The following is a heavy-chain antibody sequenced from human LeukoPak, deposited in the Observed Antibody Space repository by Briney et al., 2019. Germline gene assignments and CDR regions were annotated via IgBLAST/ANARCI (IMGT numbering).Heavy chain of an antibody. V-gene: IGHV3-64*01. J-gene: IGHJ4*02. Sequence: GGSQRLSCAASGFSFSSYAMHWVRQAPGKGLEYVTAINSNGGNTYYANSVKGRFTMSRDNSKNTMYLQMGSLRLEDMAVYYCARQSIAVAGTIDYWGQGTLVTVSS. CDR3: ARQSIAVAGTIDY. CDR2: INSNGGNT. CDR1: GFSFSSYA. D-gene: IGHD6-19*01.